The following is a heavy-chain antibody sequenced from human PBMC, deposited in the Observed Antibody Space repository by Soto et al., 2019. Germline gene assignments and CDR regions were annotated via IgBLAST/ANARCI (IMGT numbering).Heavy chain of an antibody. J-gene: IGHJ3*02. Sequence: GGSLRLSCAASGFTFSNHWMSWVRQAPGKGLEWVANIKQDGREKYYVDSVKGRFTISRDNAKNSLYLQMNSLRAEDTAVYYCARMGATGEAFDIWGEGTMVPSPQ. V-gene: IGHV3-7*01. CDR1: GFTFSNHW. CDR2: IKQDGREK. CDR3: ARMGATGEAFDI. D-gene: IGHD1-26*01.